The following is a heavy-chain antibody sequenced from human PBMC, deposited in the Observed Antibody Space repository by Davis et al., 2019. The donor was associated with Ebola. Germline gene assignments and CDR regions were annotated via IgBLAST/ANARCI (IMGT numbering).Heavy chain of an antibody. D-gene: IGHD3-3*01. CDR2: VSHSERER. CDR3: ARAVFHEVLDY. Sequence: PAGSLKISCAASGFIFRNYAMHWVRQAPGKGLEWVAVVSHSERERFYADSVKGRFTISRDNSENTLYLQMNSLTADDTAVYYCARAVFHEVLDYWGQGTPVTVSS. CDR1: GFIFRNYA. J-gene: IGHJ4*02. V-gene: IGHV3-30*04.